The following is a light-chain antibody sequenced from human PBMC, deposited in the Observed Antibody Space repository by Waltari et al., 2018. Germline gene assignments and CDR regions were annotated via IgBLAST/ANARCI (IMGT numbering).Light chain of an antibody. CDR3: SSYAGSSKGV. J-gene: IGLJ2*01. CDR2: AVS. CDR1: TRAFWNYKR. Sequence: QSALTQPASVSGPPGQSITISCTGTTRAFWNYKRFSWYQQHPGKAPKLMIYAVSKRPSGVSDRFSGSKSGDMASLTISGLQPEDEAEYFCSSYAGSSKGVFGGGTKVTVL. V-gene: IGLV2-23*02.